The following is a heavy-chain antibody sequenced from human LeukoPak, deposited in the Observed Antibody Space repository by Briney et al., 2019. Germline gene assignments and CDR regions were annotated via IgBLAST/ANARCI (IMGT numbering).Heavy chain of an antibody. CDR3: ARDDGCNGGPADY. CDR2: ISYDGSNK. Sequence: GGSLRLSCAASGFTFSSYAMHWVRQAPGKGLEWVAVISYDGSNKYYADSVKGRFTISRDNSKNTLYLQMNSLRAEDTAVYYCARDDGCNGGPADYWGQGTLVTVSS. J-gene: IGHJ4*02. CDR1: GFTFSSYA. V-gene: IGHV3-30-3*01. D-gene: IGHD2-2*01.